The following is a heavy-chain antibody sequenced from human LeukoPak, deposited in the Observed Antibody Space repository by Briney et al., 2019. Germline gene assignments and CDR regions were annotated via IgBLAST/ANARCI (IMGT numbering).Heavy chain of an antibody. V-gene: IGHV1-69*13. CDR2: IIPIFGTA. CDR3: ATVDFWSGKGFDP. Sequence: SVKVSCKASGGTFSSYAISWVRQAPGQGLEWMGGIIPIFGTANYAQKFQGRVTITADESTNTAYMELSSLRSEDTAVYYCATVDFWSGKGFDPWGQGTLVTVSS. CDR1: GGTFSSYA. J-gene: IGHJ5*02. D-gene: IGHD3-3*01.